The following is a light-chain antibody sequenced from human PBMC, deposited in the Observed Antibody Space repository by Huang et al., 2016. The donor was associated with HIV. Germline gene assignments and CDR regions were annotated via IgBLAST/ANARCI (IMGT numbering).Light chain of an antibody. CDR3: QQYNSYPYT. V-gene: IGKV1-5*01. CDR2: DAS. Sequence: DIQLTQSPSTLSASVGDRVTITCRASQSISSWLAWYQHKPGKAPKLLIYDASSLESGVPSRFSGSGSGTEFTLTISSLQPDNFATYYCQQYNSYPYTFGQGTKLEIK. CDR1: QSISSW. J-gene: IGKJ2*01.